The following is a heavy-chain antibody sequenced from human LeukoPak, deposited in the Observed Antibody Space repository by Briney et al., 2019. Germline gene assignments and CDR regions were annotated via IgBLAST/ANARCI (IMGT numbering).Heavy chain of an antibody. V-gene: IGHV4-61*01. CDR2: IYYSGST. J-gene: IGHJ4*02. D-gene: IGHD1-26*01. CDR3: ARGYSGTYGRFDY. Sequence: SETLSLTCTVSGASVSSGSYYWSWIRQPPGKGLEWIGYIYYSGSTNYNPSLKSRVTISVDTSKNQFSLKLSSVTAADTAVYYCARGYSGTYGRFDYWGQGTLVTVSS. CDR1: GASVSSGSYY.